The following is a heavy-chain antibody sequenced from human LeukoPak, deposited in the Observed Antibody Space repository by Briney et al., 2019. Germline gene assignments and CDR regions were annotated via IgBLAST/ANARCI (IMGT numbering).Heavy chain of an antibody. CDR1: GGSISSYY. Sequence: SETLSLTCTVSGGSISSYYWSWIRQPPGKGLEWVGQISYSGGTNYNPSLKSRVSISIDTSKNLFSLKLNSVTAADTAVYYCAAESERWLVRSCGQGTLVTVSS. CDR2: ISYSGGT. J-gene: IGHJ4*02. D-gene: IGHD6-19*01. V-gene: IGHV4-59*03. CDR3: AAESERWLVRS.